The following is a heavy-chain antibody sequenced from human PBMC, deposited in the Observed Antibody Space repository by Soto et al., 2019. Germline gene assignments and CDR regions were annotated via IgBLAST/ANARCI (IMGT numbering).Heavy chain of an antibody. Sequence: SETLSLTCTFSGGSISTYCGSWIRQSPGKGLEWIGYIYYSGNTYYSPSLESRVTISVDTSKNQFSLKLRSVTAADTAVYYCASAFEYTSSAFDYWGQGALVTVSS. J-gene: IGHJ4*02. CDR2: IYYSGNT. CDR3: ASAFEYTSSAFDY. CDR1: GGSISTYC. D-gene: IGHD6-6*01. V-gene: IGHV4-59*08.